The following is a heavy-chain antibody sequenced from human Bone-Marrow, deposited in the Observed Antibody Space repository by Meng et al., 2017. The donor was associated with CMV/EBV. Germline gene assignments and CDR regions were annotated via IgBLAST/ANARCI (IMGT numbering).Heavy chain of an antibody. D-gene: IGHD7-27*01. V-gene: IGHV3-7*01. CDR3: ARDRGSSGLGMLGN. CDR2: IKQDGSEK. CDR1: GFTFSSYW. J-gene: IGHJ4*02. Sequence: GESLKISCAASGFTFSSYWMSWVHQAPGKGLEWVANIKQDGSEKYYVDSVKGRFTISRDNAKNTLYLQMNSLRAEDTGVYYCARDRGSSGLGMLGNWGQGTLVTVSS.